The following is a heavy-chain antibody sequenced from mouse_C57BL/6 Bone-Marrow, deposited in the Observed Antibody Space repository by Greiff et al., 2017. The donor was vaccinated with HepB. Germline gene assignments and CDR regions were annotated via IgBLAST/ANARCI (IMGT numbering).Heavy chain of an antibody. D-gene: IGHD2-4*01. CDR3: ARYYYERYYAMDY. Sequence: QVQLQQSGAELARPGASVKLSCKASGYTFTSYGISWVKQRTGQGLVWIGEIYPRSGNTYYNEKFKGKATLTADKSSSTAYMELRSLTSEDSAVYFCARYYYERYYAMDYWGQGTSVTVSS. CDR1: GYTFTSYG. V-gene: IGHV1-81*01. CDR2: IYPRSGNT. J-gene: IGHJ4*01.